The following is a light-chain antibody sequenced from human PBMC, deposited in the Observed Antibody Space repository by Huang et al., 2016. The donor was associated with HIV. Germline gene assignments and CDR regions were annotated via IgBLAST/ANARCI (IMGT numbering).Light chain of an antibody. J-gene: IGKJ1*01. CDR3: QHYNNWPPWT. CDR2: GAS. CDR1: QNVDRN. V-gene: IGKV3-15*01. Sequence: DIVMTQSPATLSVSLGEGVILSCRASQNVDRNVAWYQHKPGQVPRRVIHGASTRATGVSDRFRGSGSGTEFTLTISSLQAEDFALYYCQHYNNWPPWTFGQGTKLEIK.